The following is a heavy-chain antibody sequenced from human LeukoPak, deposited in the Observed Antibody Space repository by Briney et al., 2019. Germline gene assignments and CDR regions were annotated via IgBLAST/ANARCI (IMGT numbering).Heavy chain of an antibody. V-gene: IGHV4-39*01. D-gene: IGHD6-13*01. J-gene: IGHJ6*03. CDR3: AKLRVQQLASSYYMDV. Sequence: PSETLSLTCTVSGDSVTTTNFYWGWIRQAPGKGLEWIGNLYYGVNTYYKPSLKSRVTIPVDTSLNQFSLILTSVTAADTGVYYCAKLRVQQLASSYYMDVWGKATTVTVSS. CDR1: GDSVTTTNFY. CDR2: LYYGVNT.